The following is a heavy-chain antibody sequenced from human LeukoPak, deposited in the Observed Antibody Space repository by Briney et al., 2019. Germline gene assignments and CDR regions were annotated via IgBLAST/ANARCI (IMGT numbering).Heavy chain of an antibody. Sequence: SGTLSLTCTVSGDSISSSTYYWGWIRQAPGKGLEWIGSIYYSGSTYYNSSLKSRVTISVDTSNNQFSLNLSSVTAADTAVYYCARESRYFDWLSNYFDYWGQGTLVTVSS. CDR1: GDSISSSTYY. J-gene: IGHJ4*02. CDR3: ARESRYFDWLSNYFDY. CDR2: IYYSGST. D-gene: IGHD3-9*01. V-gene: IGHV4-39*07.